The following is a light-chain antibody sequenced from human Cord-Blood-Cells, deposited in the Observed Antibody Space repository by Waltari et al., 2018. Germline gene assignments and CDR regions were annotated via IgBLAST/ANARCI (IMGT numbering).Light chain of an antibody. J-gene: IGLJ3*02. V-gene: IGLV2-23*01. CDR1: SSDVGSYNL. Sequence: SALTQPASVSGSPGQSIPISCTATSSDVGSYNLVSWYQQQQGKAPKRIIYEGSKRPSGVSNRFSGSKSGNTASLTISGLQAEDEADYYCCSYAGSSTVFGGGTKLTVL. CDR3: CSYAGSSTV. CDR2: EGS.